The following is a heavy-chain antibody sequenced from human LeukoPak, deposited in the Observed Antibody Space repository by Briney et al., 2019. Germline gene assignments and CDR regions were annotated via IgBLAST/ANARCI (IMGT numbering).Heavy chain of an antibody. Sequence: GGSLRLSCAASGFTFRSFWMSWVRQAPEKGLEWVANIKQDETEKYYVDSVKGRFIISRDNARNSLYLQMNSLRVEDTAVYYCAKGISGSFDYWGQGTLVTVSS. D-gene: IGHD6-19*01. J-gene: IGHJ4*02. V-gene: IGHV3-7*01. CDR2: IKQDETEK. CDR1: GFTFRSFW. CDR3: AKGISGSFDY.